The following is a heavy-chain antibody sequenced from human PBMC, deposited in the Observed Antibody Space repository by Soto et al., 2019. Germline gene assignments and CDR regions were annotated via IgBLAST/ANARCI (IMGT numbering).Heavy chain of an antibody. CDR1: GGSFSGYY. CDR2: INHSGST. D-gene: IGHD3-10*01. J-gene: IGHJ6*02. V-gene: IGHV4-34*01. CDR3: ARGHNIWFGGIVYYYYYGMDV. Sequence: SETLSLTCAVYGGSFSGYYWIWIRQPPGKGLEWIGEINHSGSTNYNPSLKSRVTISVDTSKNQFSLKLSSVTAADTAVYYCARGHNIWFGGIVYYYYYGMDVWGQGTTVTVSS.